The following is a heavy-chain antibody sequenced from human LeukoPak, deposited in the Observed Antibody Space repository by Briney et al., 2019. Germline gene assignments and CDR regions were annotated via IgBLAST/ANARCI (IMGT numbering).Heavy chain of an antibody. J-gene: IGHJ4*02. CDR3: ARDTSPSVYGDYVDY. Sequence: ASVKVSCKVSGYTFTSYGISWVRQAPGQGLEWMGWISAYNGNTNYAQKLQGRVTMTTDTSTSTAYMELRSLRSDDTAVYYCARDTSPSVYGDYVDYWGQGTLVTVSS. CDR1: GYTFTSYG. V-gene: IGHV1-18*01. CDR2: ISAYNGNT. D-gene: IGHD4-17*01.